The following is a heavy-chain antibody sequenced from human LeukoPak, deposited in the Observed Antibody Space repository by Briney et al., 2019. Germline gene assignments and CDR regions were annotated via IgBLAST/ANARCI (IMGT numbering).Heavy chain of an antibody. CDR2: INPNSGGT. Sequence: GASVKVSCKASGYTFTGYYMHWVRQAPGQGLEWMGRINPNSGGTNYAQKFQGRVTMTRDTSISTAYMELSRLRSDDTAVYYCARDSQNSGSYINAFDIWGQGTMVTVSS. D-gene: IGHD1-26*01. CDR1: GYTFTGYY. V-gene: IGHV1-2*06. J-gene: IGHJ3*02. CDR3: ARDSQNSGSYINAFDI.